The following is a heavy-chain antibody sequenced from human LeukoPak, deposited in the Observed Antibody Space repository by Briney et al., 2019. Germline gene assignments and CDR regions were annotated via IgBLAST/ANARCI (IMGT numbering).Heavy chain of an antibody. V-gene: IGHV4-61*08. CDR3: ARLSMVTTHYYYYGMDV. Sequence: SETLSLTCTVSGGSISSGDYYWSWIRQPPGKGLEWIGYIYYSGSTNYNPSLKSRVTISVDTSKNQFSLKLSSVTAADTAVYYCARLSMVTTHYYYYGMDVWGQGTTVTVSS. CDR1: GGSISSGDYY. D-gene: IGHD3-10*01. J-gene: IGHJ6*02. CDR2: IYYSGST.